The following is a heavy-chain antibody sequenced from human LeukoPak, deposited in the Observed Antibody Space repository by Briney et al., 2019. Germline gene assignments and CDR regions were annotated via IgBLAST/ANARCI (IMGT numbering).Heavy chain of an antibody. J-gene: IGHJ4*02. CDR3: ARTNYDSSAPVDY. Sequence: GGSLRLSCAASGFTFSSYSMNWVRQAPGKGLEWVSSISSSSSYIYYADSVKGRFTISRDNAKNSLYLQMSSLRAEDTAVYYCARTNYDSSAPVDYWGQGTLVTVSS. D-gene: IGHD3-22*01. CDR2: ISSSSSYI. V-gene: IGHV3-21*01. CDR1: GFTFSSYS.